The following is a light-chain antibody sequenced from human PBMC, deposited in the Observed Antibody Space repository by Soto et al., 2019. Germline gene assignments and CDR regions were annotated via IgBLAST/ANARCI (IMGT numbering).Light chain of an antibody. Sequence: EIVLTQSPAILSLSPGERATLSCRASQSVGRYLVWYQQKPGQAPSLLIYDASNRATGVPARFSGSGSGTDFTLTISSLESEDYAVYYCQHRNNWPRTLGQGTKVDIK. J-gene: IGKJ1*01. V-gene: IGKV3-11*01. CDR2: DAS. CDR3: QHRNNWPRT. CDR1: QSVGRY.